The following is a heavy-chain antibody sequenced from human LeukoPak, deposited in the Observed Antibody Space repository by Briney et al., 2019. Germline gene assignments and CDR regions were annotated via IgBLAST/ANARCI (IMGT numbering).Heavy chain of an antibody. Sequence: ASVKVSCKASGGTFSSYAISWVRQAPGQGLEWMGRIIPILGIANYAQKFQGRVTITADKSTSTAYMELSSLRSEDMAVYYCARDSDNWNVGGFDPWGQGTLVTVSS. D-gene: IGHD1-20*01. J-gene: IGHJ5*02. V-gene: IGHV1-69*04. CDR2: IIPILGIA. CDR3: ARDSDNWNVGGFDP. CDR1: GGTFSSYA.